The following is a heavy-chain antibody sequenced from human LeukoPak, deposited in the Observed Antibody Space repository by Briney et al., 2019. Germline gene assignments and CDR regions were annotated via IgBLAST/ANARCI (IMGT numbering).Heavy chain of an antibody. D-gene: IGHD2-21*01. Sequence: PGGSLRLSCAASGFTFSSYWMSWVRQAPGKGLEWVANIKQDGSEKYYVDSVKGRFTISRDNAKNSLYLQMNGLRAEDTAVYYCAKFLPTHIVVANYYFDYWGQGTLVTVSS. CDR3: AKFLPTHIVVANYYFDY. CDR2: IKQDGSEK. V-gene: IGHV3-7*01. J-gene: IGHJ4*02. CDR1: GFTFSSYW.